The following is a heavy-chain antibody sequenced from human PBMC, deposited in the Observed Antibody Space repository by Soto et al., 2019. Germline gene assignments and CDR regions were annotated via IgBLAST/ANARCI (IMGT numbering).Heavy chain of an antibody. D-gene: IGHD4-17*01. Sequence: QVQLQQWGAGLLKPSETLSLTCAVYGGSFSGYYWSWIRQPPGKGLEWIGEINHSGSANYNPPLTSRVTKSVATSNNQFSLQLTAVTAADTAMYYCARAYGDRNYWGQGTLVTVSS. J-gene: IGHJ4*02. CDR2: INHSGSA. CDR3: ARAYGDRNY. V-gene: IGHV4-34*01. CDR1: GGSFSGYY.